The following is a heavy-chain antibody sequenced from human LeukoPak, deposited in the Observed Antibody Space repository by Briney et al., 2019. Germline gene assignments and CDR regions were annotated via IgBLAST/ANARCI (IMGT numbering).Heavy chain of an antibody. CDR1: GGSISSGSYY. V-gene: IGHV4-61*02. J-gene: IGHJ4*02. Sequence: SETLSLTCTVSGGSISSGSYYWSWIRQPAGKGLEWIGRIYTSGSTNYNPSLKSRVTISVDTSKNQFSLKLSSVTAADTAVYYCARLTGYDWESSYDYWGQGTLVTVSS. D-gene: IGHD5-12*01. CDR2: IYTSGST. CDR3: ARLTGYDWESSYDY.